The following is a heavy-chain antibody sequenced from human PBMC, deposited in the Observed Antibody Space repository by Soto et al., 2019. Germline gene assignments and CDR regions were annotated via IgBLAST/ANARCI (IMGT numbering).Heavy chain of an antibody. D-gene: IGHD6-19*01. CDR1: GGSVSGYY. J-gene: IGHJ5*02. Sequence: QVQLQESGPGLVKPSETLSLTCTVSGGSVSGYYWSWIRQPPGKGLEWIGNTHYSGTSTYNPSRKSRVTISLDTSNNQYPLRLTSVTAADTAVYYCARGPQWLRSDNWFDPWGQGTRVTVSS. CDR3: ARGPQWLRSDNWFDP. CDR2: THYSGTS. V-gene: IGHV4-59*02.